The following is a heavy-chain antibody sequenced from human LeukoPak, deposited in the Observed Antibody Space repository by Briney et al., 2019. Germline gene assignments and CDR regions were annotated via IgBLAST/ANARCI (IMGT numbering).Heavy chain of an antibody. J-gene: IGHJ6*03. Sequence: SVKVSCKASGGTFSSYAISWVRQAPGQGLEWMGGIIPIFGTANYAQKFQGRVTITADESTSTAYMELSSLGSEDTAVYYCARGSGWSHYTDVWGKGTTVTVSS. V-gene: IGHV1-69*13. CDR1: GGTFSSYA. CDR3: ARGSGWSHYTDV. D-gene: IGHD6-19*01. CDR2: IIPIFGTA.